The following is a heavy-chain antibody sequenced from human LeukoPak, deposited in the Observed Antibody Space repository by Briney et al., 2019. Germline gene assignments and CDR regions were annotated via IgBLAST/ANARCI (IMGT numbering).Heavy chain of an antibody. CDR3: ARHLYGDYGY. Sequence: SETLSLTCTVSGGSISSSYYWGWIRQPPGKGLEWIGSIYYSGSTYYNPSLKSRVTISVDTSKNQFSLKLSSVTAADTAVYYCARHLYGDYGYWGQGTLVTVSS. CDR2: IYYSGST. D-gene: IGHD4-17*01. CDR1: GGSISSSYY. V-gene: IGHV4-39*01. J-gene: IGHJ4*02.